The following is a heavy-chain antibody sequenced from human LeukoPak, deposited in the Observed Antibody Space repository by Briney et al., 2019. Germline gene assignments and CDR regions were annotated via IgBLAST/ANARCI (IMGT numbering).Heavy chain of an antibody. D-gene: IGHD3-22*01. V-gene: IGHV3-11*04. Sequence: PGGSLRLSCAASAFTFSDYYMSWIRQAPGKGLEWLAYIDGGGTITYYAGSAMGRFTISRDNAKNSLYLQMDSLRAEDTAVYYCARDRGYGSGYHFDYWGQGALVTVSS. CDR1: AFTFSDYY. J-gene: IGHJ4*02. CDR3: ARDRGYGSGYHFDY. CDR2: IDGGGTIT.